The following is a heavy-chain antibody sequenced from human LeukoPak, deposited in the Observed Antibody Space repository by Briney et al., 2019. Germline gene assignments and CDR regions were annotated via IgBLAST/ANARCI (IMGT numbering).Heavy chain of an antibody. Sequence: PSETLSLTCIVSDYSITNGYFWGWIRQPPGKRLEWIGSIYYSGSTYYNPSLKSRVTISVDTSKNQFSLKPSSVTAADTAVYYCARTSSGWPLRWGQGTLVTVSS. V-gene: IGHV4-38-2*02. CDR3: ARTSSGWPLR. J-gene: IGHJ4*02. CDR1: DYSITNGYF. CDR2: IYYSGST. D-gene: IGHD3-22*01.